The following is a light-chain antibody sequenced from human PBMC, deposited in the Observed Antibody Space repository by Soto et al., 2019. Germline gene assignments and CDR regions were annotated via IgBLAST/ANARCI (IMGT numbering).Light chain of an antibody. CDR1: QSVSSSY. CDR2: GAS. V-gene: IGKV3-20*01. Sequence: EIVLTQSPGTLSLSPGERATLSCRASQSVSSSYLAWYQQKPGQATRLLIYGASSRATGIPDRISGSGSGTDFTLTISRLEPDDSVGYYCQQYGSSPRTFGQGTKVEIK. J-gene: IGKJ1*01. CDR3: QQYGSSPRT.